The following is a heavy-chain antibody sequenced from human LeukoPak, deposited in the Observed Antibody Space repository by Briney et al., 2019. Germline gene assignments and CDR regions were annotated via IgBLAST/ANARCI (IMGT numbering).Heavy chain of an antibody. Sequence: SETLSLTCTVSGGSISSYYWSWIRQPPGKGLEWIGYIYYSGSTNYNPSLKSRVTISVDTSKNQFSLKLSSVTAADTAVYFCARQLAVAATAFDYWGQGTLVTVSS. V-gene: IGHV4-59*08. D-gene: IGHD2-15*01. J-gene: IGHJ4*02. CDR1: GGSISSYY. CDR3: ARQLAVAATAFDY. CDR2: IYYSGST.